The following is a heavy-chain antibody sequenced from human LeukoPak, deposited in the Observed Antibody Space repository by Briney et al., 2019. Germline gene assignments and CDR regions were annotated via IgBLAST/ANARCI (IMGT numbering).Heavy chain of an antibody. Sequence: GGSPRLSCAASGFTFSSYSMNWVRQAPGKGLEWVSSISSSSSYIYYADSVKGRFTISRDNAKNSLYLQMNSLRAEDTAVYYCARALNNYDSSGHFWGQGTLVTVSA. V-gene: IGHV3-21*01. CDR3: ARALNNYDSSGHF. CDR1: GFTFSSYS. J-gene: IGHJ4*02. CDR2: ISSSSSYI. D-gene: IGHD3-22*01.